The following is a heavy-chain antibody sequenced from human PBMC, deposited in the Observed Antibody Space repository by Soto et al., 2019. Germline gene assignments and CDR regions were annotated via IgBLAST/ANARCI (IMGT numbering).Heavy chain of an antibody. J-gene: IGHJ6*03. Sequence: QVQLRESGPGLVKPSETLSLTCAVSGGSITSGGSYWCGVRQHPGKGLEWIGHVYYSWSAYYNPSRKSRVAIAVDTSKNHLSLRVKYVTAADTAVYYCAKSFPGGTIYYMDEWGEGTAITVSS. CDR2: VYYSWSA. CDR1: GGSITSGGSY. CDR3: AKSFPGGTIYYMDE. V-gene: IGHV4-31*11. D-gene: IGHD1-26*01.